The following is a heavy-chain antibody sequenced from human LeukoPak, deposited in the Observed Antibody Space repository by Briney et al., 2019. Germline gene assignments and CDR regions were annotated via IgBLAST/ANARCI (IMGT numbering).Heavy chain of an antibody. J-gene: IGHJ6*04. CDR1: GENFSIYF. V-gene: IGHV4-34*01. CDR3: ARADILTGYMDV. CDR2: INHGGST. Sequence: SETLSLTCAVYGENFSIYFYSWIRQPPGKGLEWIGEINHGGSTSYNPSLKSRVTMSVDTSKNQFSLKLSSVTAADTAVYYCARADILTGYMDVWGKGTTVTVSS. D-gene: IGHD3-9*01.